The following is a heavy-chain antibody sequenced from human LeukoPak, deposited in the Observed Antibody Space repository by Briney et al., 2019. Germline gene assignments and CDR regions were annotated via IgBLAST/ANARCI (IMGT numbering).Heavy chain of an antibody. Sequence: WGSLRLSCAASGFIFSSYGMHWVRQAPGKGLEWVAFIRYDGSNKYYADSVKGRFTISRDNSKNTLYLQMNSLRAEDAAVYYCAKGSVRFLELLPTPNDAFDIWGQGTMVTVSS. CDR2: IRYDGSNK. J-gene: IGHJ3*02. V-gene: IGHV3-30*02. CDR3: AKGSVRFLELLPTPNDAFDI. D-gene: IGHD3-3*01. CDR1: GFIFSSYG.